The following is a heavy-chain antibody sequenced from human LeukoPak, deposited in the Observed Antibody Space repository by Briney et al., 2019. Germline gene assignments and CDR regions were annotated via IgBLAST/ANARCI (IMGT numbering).Heavy chain of an antibody. CDR1: GHTLTNYY. CDR2: IYTSGSA. V-gene: IGHV4-4*07. Sequence: KPSETLSLTCTDSGHTLTNYYWSWIRQPAGKGLEWIGRIYTSGSANYNPSLQSRVTMSVDTSKNQFSLKLSSVTAADTAVYYCARVGSDGSYFDSWGQGTLVTVSS. J-gene: IGHJ4*02. CDR3: ARVGSDGSYFDS. D-gene: IGHD1-26*01.